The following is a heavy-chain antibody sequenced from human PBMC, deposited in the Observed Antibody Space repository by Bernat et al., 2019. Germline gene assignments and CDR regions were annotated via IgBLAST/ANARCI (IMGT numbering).Heavy chain of an antibody. V-gene: IGHV3-30*18. CDR2: ISYDGSNK. CDR1: GFTFSSYG. Sequence: QVQLVESGGGVVQPGRSLRLSCAASGFTFSSYGMHWVRQAPGKGLEWVAVISYDGSNKYYADSVKGRFTISRDNSKNTLYLQMNSRRAEDTAVYYCAKDDPPPGAEFDYWGQGTLVTVSS. CDR3: AKDDPPPGAEFDY. J-gene: IGHJ4*02. D-gene: IGHD3-10*01.